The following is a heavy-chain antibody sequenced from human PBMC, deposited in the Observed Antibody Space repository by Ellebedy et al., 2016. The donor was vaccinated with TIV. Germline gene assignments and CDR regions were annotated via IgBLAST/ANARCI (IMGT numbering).Heavy chain of an antibody. CDR1: GGTFSSYA. CDR2: IIPIFGTA. CDR3: ARGGIFPVGDGYNYKADAFDI. J-gene: IGHJ3*02. Sequence: SVKVSCXASGGTFSSYAISWVRQAPGQGLEWMGGIIPIFGTANYAQKFQGRVTITADESTSTAYMELSSLRSEDTAVYYCARGGIFPVGDGYNYKADAFDIWGQGTMVTVSS. D-gene: IGHD5-24*01. V-gene: IGHV1-69*13.